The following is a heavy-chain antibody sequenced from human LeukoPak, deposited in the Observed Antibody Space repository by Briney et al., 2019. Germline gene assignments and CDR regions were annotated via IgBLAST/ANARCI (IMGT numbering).Heavy chain of an antibody. CDR2: INPSGGST. V-gene: IGHV1-46*01. CDR3: ARERVGDVDTAMARAFDP. CDR1: GYTFTSYY. Sequence: PGASVKVSCKASGYTFTSYYMHWVRQAPGQGLEWMGIINPSGGSTSYAQKFQGRVTMTRDTSTSTVYMELSSLRSEDTAVYYCARERVGDVDTAMARAFDPWGQGTLVTVSS. D-gene: IGHD5-18*01. J-gene: IGHJ5*02.